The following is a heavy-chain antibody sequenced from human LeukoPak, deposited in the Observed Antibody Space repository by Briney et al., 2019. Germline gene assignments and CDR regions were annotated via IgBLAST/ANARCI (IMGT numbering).Heavy chain of an antibody. Sequence: QPGGSLRLSCAASRFTFSNYGMNWVRQAPGKGLEWVSAISASGDHTYSADSVKGRFTISRDNSKNTLYMQMNSLRAEDTAVYYCAKDLRVLGFDYWGQGTLVTVSS. J-gene: IGHJ4*02. CDR3: AKDLRVLGFDY. V-gene: IGHV3-23*01. CDR1: RFTFSNYG. CDR2: ISASGDHT. D-gene: IGHD3-16*01.